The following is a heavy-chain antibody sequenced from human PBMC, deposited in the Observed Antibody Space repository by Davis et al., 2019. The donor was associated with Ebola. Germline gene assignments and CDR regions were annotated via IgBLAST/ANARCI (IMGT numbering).Heavy chain of an antibody. CDR2: LHGGNRNT. D-gene: IGHD1-1*01. V-gene: IGHV1-3*01. Sequence: ASPKLSCNASGLILTNYAIHCVRQAPGQRLEWMGWLHGGNRNTKYSQRFQGRVTITTDTSASTVYLDLTRLRHDDTAVYYCARFGPTGRAWTWSGMDVWDKGTTVTVSS. CDR1: GLILTNYA. J-gene: IGHJ6*04. CDR3: ARFGPTGRAWTWSGMDV.